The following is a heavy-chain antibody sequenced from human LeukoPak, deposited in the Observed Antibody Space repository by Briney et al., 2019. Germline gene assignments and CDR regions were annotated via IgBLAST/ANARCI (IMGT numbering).Heavy chain of an antibody. Sequence: SETLSLTCTVSGGSISSYYWNWIRQPAGKELEWIGRIYTSGSTNYNPSLKSRVTMSVDTSKNQFSLKLNSVTAADRAVSSCARESSGWYYDYWGQGTLVTVSS. V-gene: IGHV4-4*07. CDR2: IYTSGST. CDR3: ARESSGWYYDY. J-gene: IGHJ4*02. CDR1: GGSISSYY. D-gene: IGHD6-19*01.